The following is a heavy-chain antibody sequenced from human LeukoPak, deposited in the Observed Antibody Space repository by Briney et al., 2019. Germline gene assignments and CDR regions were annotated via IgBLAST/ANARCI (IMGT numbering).Heavy chain of an antibody. J-gene: IGHJ3*02. CDR2: ISYDGSNK. Sequence: PGGSLRLSCAASGFTFSSYAMHWVRQAPGKGLEWVAVISYDGSNKYYADSVKGRFTISRDNSKNTLYLQMNSLRAEDTAVYYCARDTISEAGRYCSSTSCYRAFDIWGQGTMVTVSS. CDR1: GFTFSSYA. D-gene: IGHD2-2*01. V-gene: IGHV3-30*04. CDR3: ARDTISEAGRYCSSTSCYRAFDI.